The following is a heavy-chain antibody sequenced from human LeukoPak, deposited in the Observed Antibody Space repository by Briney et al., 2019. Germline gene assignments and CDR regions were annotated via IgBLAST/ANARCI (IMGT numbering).Heavy chain of an antibody. D-gene: IGHD6-13*01. CDR2: IIPIFGTA. Sequence: ASVKVSCKASGGTFSSYAISWVRQAPGQGLEWMGGIIPIFGTANYAQKFQGRVTMTRDTSTSTVYMELSSLRSEDTAVYYCARDRGAAADYYFDYWGREPWSPSPQ. J-gene: IGHJ4*02. CDR1: GGTFSSYA. CDR3: ARDRGAAADYYFDY. V-gene: IGHV1-69*05.